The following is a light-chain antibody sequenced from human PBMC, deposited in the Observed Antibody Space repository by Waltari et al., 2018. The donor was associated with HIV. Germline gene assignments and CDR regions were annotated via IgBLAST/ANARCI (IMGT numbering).Light chain of an antibody. Sequence: QSALTQEASVSGTVGQTVTLSCSGNSNNIGIYTLAWYQQISHGTPKTVMFGNSPPSGIPARFSASQSGTSASLIISGLQPEDEAHYYCSTWDNSLSGWVLGGGTTLTVL. CDR3: STWDNSLSGWV. CDR2: GNS. J-gene: IGLJ3*02. CDR1: SNNIGIYT. V-gene: IGLV1-44*01.